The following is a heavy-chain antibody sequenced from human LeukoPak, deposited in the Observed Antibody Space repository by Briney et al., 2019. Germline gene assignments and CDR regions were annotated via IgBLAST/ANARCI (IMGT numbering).Heavy chain of an antibody. D-gene: IGHD3-22*01. Sequence: ASVKVSCKASGYTFTSYGISWVRHAPGQGLEWMGWISAYNGNTNYAQKLQGRVTMTTDTSTSTAYMELRSLRSDDTAVYYCARDRELYDKEGPFDYWGQGTLVTVSS. CDR2: ISAYNGNT. V-gene: IGHV1-18*01. CDR1: GYTFTSYG. J-gene: IGHJ4*02. CDR3: ARDRELYDKEGPFDY.